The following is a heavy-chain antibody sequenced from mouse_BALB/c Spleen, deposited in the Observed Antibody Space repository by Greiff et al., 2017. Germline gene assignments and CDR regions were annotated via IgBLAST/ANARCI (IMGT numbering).Heavy chain of an antibody. Sequence: EVHLVESGGGLVKPGGSLKLSCAASGFAFSSYDMSWVRQTPEKRLEWVAYISSGGGSTYYPDTVKGRFTISRDNAKNTLYLQMSSLKSEDTAMYDCARASSSRFAYWGQGTLVTVSA. CDR3: ARASSSRFAY. J-gene: IGHJ3*01. CDR2: ISSGGGST. CDR1: GFAFSSYD. V-gene: IGHV5-12-1*01. D-gene: IGHD1-1*01.